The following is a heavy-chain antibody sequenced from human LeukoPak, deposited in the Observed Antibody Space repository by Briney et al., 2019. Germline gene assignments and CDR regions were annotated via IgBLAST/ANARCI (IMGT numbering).Heavy chain of an antibody. J-gene: IGHJ6*02. CDR3: ARRPGSDYYGMDV. CDR1: GFTVSSNY. CDR2: IYSGGST. Sequence: GGSLRLSCAASGFTVSSNYMNWVRQAPGKGLEWVSVIYSGGSTYYADSVKDRFTISRENSKNTLYLQMNSLRVEDSAVYYCARRPGSDYYGMDVWGQGTTVTVSS. V-gene: IGHV3-66*01. D-gene: IGHD1-14*01.